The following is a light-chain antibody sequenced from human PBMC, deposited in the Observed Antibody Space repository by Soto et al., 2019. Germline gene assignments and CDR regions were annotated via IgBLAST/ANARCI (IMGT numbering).Light chain of an antibody. V-gene: IGKV3-15*01. CDR1: QSVSTN. CDR2: GAS. J-gene: IGKJ2*01. CDR3: QQYNNWPPSNT. Sequence: EIVMTQSPATLSVSPGERATLSCRASQSVSTNLAWYQQKPGQAPRLLIFGASTRAPGIPARFSGSGSGKEFTLTISSLQSEDFAVYYCQQYNNWPPSNTFGQGTKLEIK.